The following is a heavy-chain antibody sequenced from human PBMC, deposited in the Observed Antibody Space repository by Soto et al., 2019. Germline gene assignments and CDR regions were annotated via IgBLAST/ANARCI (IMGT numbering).Heavy chain of an antibody. CDR1: RFTFSSYA. V-gene: IGHV3-23*01. J-gene: IGHJ5*02. CDR2: ISGSGGST. Sequence: EVQLLESGGGLVQPGGSLRLSCAASRFTFSSYAMSWVRQAPGKGLEWVSAISGSGGSTYYADSVKGRFTISRDNSKNTLYLQMNSLRAEDTAVYYCAKIRSGQWLVLGWFDPWGQGTLVTVSS. D-gene: IGHD6-19*01. CDR3: AKIRSGQWLVLGWFDP.